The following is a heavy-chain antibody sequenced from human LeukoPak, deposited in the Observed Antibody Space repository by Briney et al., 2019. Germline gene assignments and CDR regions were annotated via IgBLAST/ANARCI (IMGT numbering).Heavy chain of an antibody. CDR3: ARLPTTAYNWFDP. J-gene: IGHJ5*02. CDR2: IYPANSDT. D-gene: IGHD4-17*01. Sequence: GESLKISCKGSGYSFTSYWIGWVRQMPGKGLEWMGIIYPANSDTRYNPSFKGQVTISADKSISTAYLQWSSLKASDTAMYYCARLPTTAYNWFDPWGQGTLVTVSS. V-gene: IGHV5-51*01. CDR1: GYSFTSYW.